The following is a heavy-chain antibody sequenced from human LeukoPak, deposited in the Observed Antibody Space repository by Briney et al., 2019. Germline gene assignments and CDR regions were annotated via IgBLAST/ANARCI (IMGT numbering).Heavy chain of an antibody. CDR3: ARVRGEVLLWFYGMDV. CDR2: ISAYNGNT. V-gene: IGHV1-18*01. CDR1: GYTFTSYD. D-gene: IGHD3-10*01. J-gene: IGHJ6*02. Sequence: ASVKVSCKASGYTFTSYDISWVRQAPGQGLEWMGWISAYNGNTNYAQKFQGRVTMTTDTSTSTAYMELRSLRSDDTAVYYCARVRGEVLLWFYGMDVWGQGTTATVSS.